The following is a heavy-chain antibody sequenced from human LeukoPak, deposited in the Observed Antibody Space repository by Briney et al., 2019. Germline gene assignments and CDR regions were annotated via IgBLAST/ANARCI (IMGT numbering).Heavy chain of an antibody. V-gene: IGHV3-21*01. Sequence: GGSLRLSCAVSGLTFSVYSMNWVRQAPGKGLEWVSSISSSSNSIYYADSVKGRFTISRDNAKNSLFLHMNSLRAEGTAVYYCARDTGITGTTGPFDYWGQGTLVTVSS. CDR2: ISSSSNSI. CDR1: GLTFSVYS. CDR3: ARDTGITGTTGPFDY. J-gene: IGHJ4*02. D-gene: IGHD1-20*01.